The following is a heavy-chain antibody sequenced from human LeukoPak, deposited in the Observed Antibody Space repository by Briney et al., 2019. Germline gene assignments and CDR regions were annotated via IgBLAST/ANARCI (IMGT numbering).Heavy chain of an antibody. CDR1: GGSISSSSYY. CDR3: ARDFGSSSNPFDP. Sequence: SETLSLTCTVSGGSISSSSYYWGWIRQPPGKGLEWIGSIYYSGSTYYNPSLKSRVTISVDTSKNQFSLKLSSVTAADTAVYYCARDFGSSSNPFDPWGQGTLVTVSS. D-gene: IGHD6-6*01. CDR2: IYYSGST. V-gene: IGHV4-39*07. J-gene: IGHJ5*02.